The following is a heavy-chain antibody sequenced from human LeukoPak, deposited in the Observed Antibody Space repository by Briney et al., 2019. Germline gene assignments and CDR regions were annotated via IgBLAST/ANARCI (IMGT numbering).Heavy chain of an antibody. V-gene: IGHV3-30*02. J-gene: IGHJ6*03. Sequence: GGSLRLSCAASGFTFSSYWMHWVRQAPGKGLEWVAFIRYDGSNKYYADSVKGRFTISRDNSKNTLYLQMNSLRAEDTAVYYCAKNVRRWLGNYYYYYMDVWGKGTTVTISS. CDR3: AKNVRRWLGNYYYYYMDV. CDR1: GFTFSSYW. D-gene: IGHD6-19*01. CDR2: IRYDGSNK.